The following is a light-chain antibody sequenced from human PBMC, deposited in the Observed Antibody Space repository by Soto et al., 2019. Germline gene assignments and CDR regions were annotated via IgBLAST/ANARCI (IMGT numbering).Light chain of an antibody. CDR1: NIGSKS. J-gene: IGLJ1*01. CDR2: DDS. Sequence: SYELTQPPSVSVAPGQTARITCGGNNIGSKSVHWYQQKPGQAPVLGVYDDSDRPSGISERFAGSNSGNTATLTISRVEAGDEADYYCQVWDSNSAHYVFGTGTKLTVL. CDR3: QVWDSNSAHYV. V-gene: IGLV3-21*02.